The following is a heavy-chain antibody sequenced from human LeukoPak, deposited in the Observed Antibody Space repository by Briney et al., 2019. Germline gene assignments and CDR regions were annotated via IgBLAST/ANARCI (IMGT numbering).Heavy chain of an antibody. J-gene: IGHJ3*02. Sequence: SETLSLTCAVSGGSISSGGYSWSWIRQPPGRGLEWIGYIYHSGSTYYTPSLKSRATISVDRSKNQFSLKLSSVTAADTAVYYCARKFLGGDDAFDIWGQGTMVTVSS. CDR1: GGSISSGGYS. V-gene: IGHV4-30-2*01. CDR2: IYHSGST. D-gene: IGHD2/OR15-2a*01. CDR3: ARKFLGGDDAFDI.